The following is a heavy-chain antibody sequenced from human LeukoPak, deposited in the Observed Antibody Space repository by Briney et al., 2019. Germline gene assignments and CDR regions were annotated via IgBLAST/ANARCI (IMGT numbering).Heavy chain of an antibody. CDR2: IYYSGST. CDR1: GGSISSYY. Sequence: SETLSLTCTVSGGSISSYYWSWIRQPPGKGLEWIGYIYYSGSTNYNPSLKGRVTISVDTSKNQFSLKLSSVTAADTAVYYCAGLGPDAFDIWGQGTMVTVSS. CDR3: AGLGPDAFDI. V-gene: IGHV4-59*08. D-gene: IGHD7-27*01. J-gene: IGHJ3*02.